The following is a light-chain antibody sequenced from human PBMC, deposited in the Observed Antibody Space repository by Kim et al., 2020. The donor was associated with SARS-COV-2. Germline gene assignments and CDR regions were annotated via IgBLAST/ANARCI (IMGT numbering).Light chain of an antibody. V-gene: IGLV3-21*01. J-gene: IGLJ3*02. CDR2: LDS. CDR1: NVGHKS. CDR3: QVWDSAIVPLV. Sequence: SYELTQPPSVSVSPGQTATITCGGNNVGHKSVCWYQQKPGQAPLLVIFLDSSRPSVIPERFSGSNSGNTAALTISGVEAVDEADYFCQVWDSAIVPLVFG.